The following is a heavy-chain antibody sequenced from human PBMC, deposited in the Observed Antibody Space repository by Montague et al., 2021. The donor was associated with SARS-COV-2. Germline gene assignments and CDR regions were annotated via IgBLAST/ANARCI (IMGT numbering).Heavy chain of an antibody. V-gene: IGHV4-39*01. D-gene: IGHD3-22*01. CDR2: ISYTGST. CDR1: GGSISSSSHY. CDR3: ARQYYYDNNGFPAYDY. J-gene: IGHJ4*02. Sequence: SETLSLTCTVSGGSISSSSHYWGWLRQPPGRGLQWIGSISYTGSTYYNPSLKSRVTISRDTSKNQFSLKPSSVTAADTAVYYCARQYYYDNNGFPAYDYWGRGTLVTVSS.